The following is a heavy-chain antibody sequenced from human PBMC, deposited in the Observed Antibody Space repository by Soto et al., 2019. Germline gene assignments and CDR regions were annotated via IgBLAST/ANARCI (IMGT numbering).Heavy chain of an antibody. CDR3: ASERAVFAAKGWSEP. V-gene: IGHV1-69*13. J-gene: IGHJ5*02. CDR1: GGTFSSYA. CDR2: VIPIFGTA. D-gene: IGHD2-15*01. Sequence: SVQVTCKASGGTFSSYASSWVRQAPGRGLEWMGGVIPIFGTANYAQKFQGRVTITADEFTSTADMELRSRRSEDTAVYYCASERAVFAAKGWSEPWGQGTRFPVSS.